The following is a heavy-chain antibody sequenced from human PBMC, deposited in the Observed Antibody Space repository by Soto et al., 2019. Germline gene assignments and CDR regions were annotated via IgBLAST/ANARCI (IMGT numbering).Heavy chain of an antibody. CDR3: ARDHRILRYFDWTTFDAFDI. D-gene: IGHD3-9*01. V-gene: IGHV1-69*01. Sequence: KVSCKASGGTFSSYAISCVRQAPGQGLEWMGGIIPIFGTANYAQKFQGRVTITADESTSTAYMELSSLRSEDTAVYYCARDHRILRYFDWTTFDAFDIWGQGTMVTVSS. CDR1: GGTFSSYA. CDR2: IIPIFGTA. J-gene: IGHJ3*02.